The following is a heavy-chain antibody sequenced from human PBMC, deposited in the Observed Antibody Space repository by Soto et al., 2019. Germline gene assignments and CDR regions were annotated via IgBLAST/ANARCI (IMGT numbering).Heavy chain of an antibody. CDR2: INPNSGGT. CDR3: ARNSDYDSSGYYRHFDY. J-gene: IGHJ4*02. CDR1: GYTFTGYC. Sequence: GASVKVSCKASGYTFTGYCMHWVRQAPGQGLEWMGWINPNSGGTNYAQKFQGWVTMTRDTSIFTAYMELSRLRSDDTAVYYCARNSDYDSSGYYRHFDYWGQGTLVTVSS. V-gene: IGHV1-2*04. D-gene: IGHD3-22*01.